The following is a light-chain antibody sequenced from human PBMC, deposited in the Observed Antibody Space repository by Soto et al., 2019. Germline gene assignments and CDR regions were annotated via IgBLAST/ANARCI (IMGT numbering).Light chain of an antibody. CDR2: AAS. J-gene: IGKJ4*01. V-gene: IGKV1-12*01. CDR1: QDLDRW. CDR3: KQSRSFPLT. Sequence: DIQMTQSPSSLSASVGDRVTITCRASQDLDRWLAWYQQKPGEAPKVLIFAASSLQSGLPSRFSGGGSGTDFSLTISSLQLEDFATYYCKQSRSFPLTFGGGTKVDIK.